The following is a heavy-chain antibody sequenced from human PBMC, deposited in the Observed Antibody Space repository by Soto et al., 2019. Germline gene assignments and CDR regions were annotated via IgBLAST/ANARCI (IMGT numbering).Heavy chain of an antibody. D-gene: IGHD3-22*01. V-gene: IGHV3-15*01. Sequence: PGGSLRLSCAASGFAFSSAWMSWVRQAPGKGLEWVGRLKSEAAGGTTDCAAPVKGRFTISRDDSKNTLYLQMNSLKTDDTAVYYCSYDSSRGDYWGLGTLVTVSS. CDR2: LKSEAAGGTT. J-gene: IGHJ4*02. CDR1: GFAFSSAW. CDR3: SYDSSRGDY.